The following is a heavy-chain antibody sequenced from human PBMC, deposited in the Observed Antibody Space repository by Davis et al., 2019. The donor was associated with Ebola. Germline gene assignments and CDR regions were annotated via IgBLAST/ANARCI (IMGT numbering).Heavy chain of an antibody. Sequence: PGGSLRLSCAASGFTFSSYAMSWVRQAPGKGLEYVSAISSNGGSTYYADSVKGRFTISRDNAKNSLYLQMNSLRDEDTAVYYCAKGDENGLGSLYYYYGMDVWGQGTTVTVSS. D-gene: IGHD3-10*01. CDR1: GFTFSSYA. CDR2: ISSNGGST. V-gene: IGHV3-64*04. J-gene: IGHJ6*02. CDR3: AKGDENGLGSLYYYYGMDV.